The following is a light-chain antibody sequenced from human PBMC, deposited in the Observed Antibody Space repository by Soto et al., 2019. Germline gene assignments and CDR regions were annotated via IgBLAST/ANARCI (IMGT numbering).Light chain of an antibody. V-gene: IGLV6-57*04. CDR3: QSSAGGTVL. CDR2: SND. Sequence: NFMLTQPHSVSESPGKTVTMSCTRTGGSIASSFVQWYQQRPGRAPTTVIYSNDERPSGVPDRFSGSIDSSSNSASLTISGLTTEDEADYYCQSSAGGTVLFGGGTKVTVL. CDR1: GGSIASSF. J-gene: IGLJ2*01.